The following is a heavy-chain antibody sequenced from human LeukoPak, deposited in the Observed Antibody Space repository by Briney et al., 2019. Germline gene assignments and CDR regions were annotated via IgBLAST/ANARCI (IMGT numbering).Heavy chain of an antibody. CDR1: GFTFTSSA. D-gene: IGHD3-22*01. Sequence: SVKVSCKASGFTFTSSAVQWVRQARGLRLEWIGWIVVGSGNTNYAQKFQERVTITRDMSTSLVYMELSSLRSEDTAVYYCAAEAAYYYDSRDAFDVWGQGTMVTVSS. V-gene: IGHV1-58*01. CDR2: IVVGSGNT. J-gene: IGHJ3*01. CDR3: AAEAAYYYDSRDAFDV.